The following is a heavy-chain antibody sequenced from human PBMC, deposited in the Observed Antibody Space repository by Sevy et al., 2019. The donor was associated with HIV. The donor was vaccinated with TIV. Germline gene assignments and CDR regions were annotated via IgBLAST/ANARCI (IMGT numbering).Heavy chain of an antibody. CDR1: GFTFSNYA. V-gene: IGHV3-23*01. Sequence: GGSLRLSCAASGFTFSNYALSWVRQAPGKGLEWVSTISGGGGSTYYADSVKGRVTISRDNSKNTLYLQMNSLKVEDTALYFCARGNSAFWSGFRYFDLWGRGTLVTVSS. CDR2: ISGGGGST. CDR3: ARGNSAFWSGFRYFDL. J-gene: IGHJ2*01. D-gene: IGHD3-3*01.